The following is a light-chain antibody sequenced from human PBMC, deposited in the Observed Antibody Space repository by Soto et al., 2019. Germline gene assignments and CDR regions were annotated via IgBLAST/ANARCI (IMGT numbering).Light chain of an antibody. Sequence: DIQMTQSPSTLSASVGDRVTITCRASQSISSWLAWYQQKPGKAPKLLIYDAPSLESGVPSRFSGCGSGTEFTLTISSLQPDDFATYYCQQYNSFPWTFGQGTKVEIK. CDR3: QQYNSFPWT. CDR1: QSISSW. J-gene: IGKJ1*01. CDR2: DAP. V-gene: IGKV1-5*01.